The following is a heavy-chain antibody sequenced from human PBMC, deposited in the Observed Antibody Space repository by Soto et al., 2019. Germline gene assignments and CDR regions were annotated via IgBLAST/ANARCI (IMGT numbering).Heavy chain of an antibody. CDR1: GFTFSSYA. J-gene: IGHJ6*02. Sequence: GGSLRLSCAASGFTFSSYAMHWVRQAPGKGLEWVAVISYDGSNKYYADSVKGRFTISRDNSKNTLYLQMNSLRAEDTAVYYCARDRPSSGSYSLGGMDVWGQGTTVTVSS. CDR3: ARDRPSSGSYSLGGMDV. CDR2: ISYDGSNK. D-gene: IGHD1-26*01. V-gene: IGHV3-30-3*01.